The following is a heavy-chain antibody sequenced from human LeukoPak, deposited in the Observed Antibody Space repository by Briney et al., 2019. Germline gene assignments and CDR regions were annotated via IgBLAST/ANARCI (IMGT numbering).Heavy chain of an antibody. V-gene: IGHV3-30*18. D-gene: IGHD5-24*01. Sequence: GGSLRLSCVASGFTFSSYGMHWVRQAPGKGLEWVAVISYDGSNKYYADSVKGRFTISRDNSKNTLYLQMNSLRAEDTAVYYCAKDRDGYNSPLDDWGQGTLVTVSS. CDR2: ISYDGSNK. CDR3: AKDRDGYNSPLDD. CDR1: GFTFSSYG. J-gene: IGHJ4*02.